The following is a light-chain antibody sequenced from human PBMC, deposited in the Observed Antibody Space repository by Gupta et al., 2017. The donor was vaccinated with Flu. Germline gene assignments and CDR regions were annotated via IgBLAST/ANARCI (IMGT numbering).Light chain of an antibody. V-gene: IGKV3-15*01. Sequence: RATLFCRASQSVSSNLAWYQQKPGQTPRLLIYGASTRATGIPARFSGSGSGTEFTLTISGLQSEDFAVYYCQVYINRPPMYAFGRGTKLENK. CDR2: GAS. J-gene: IGKJ2*01. CDR1: QSVSSN. CDR3: QVYINRPPMYA.